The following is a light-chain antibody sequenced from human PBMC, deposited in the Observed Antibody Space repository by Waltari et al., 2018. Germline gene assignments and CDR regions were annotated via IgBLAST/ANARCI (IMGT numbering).Light chain of an antibody. V-gene: IGKV3-20*01. CDR1: QNIIKY. J-gene: IGKJ1*01. CDR3: QHYVRLPAT. Sequence: EIVLTQSPGTLSLSPGERATLSCRASQNIIKYLAWYQKKPGQAPRLLIYHTSIRAAGIPDRFSGIGSGTDFSLFSSRLEPEDFAVYYCQHYVRLPATFGQGTKVEIK. CDR2: HTS.